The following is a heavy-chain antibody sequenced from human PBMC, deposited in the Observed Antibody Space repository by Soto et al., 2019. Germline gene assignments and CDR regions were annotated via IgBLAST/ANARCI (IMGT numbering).Heavy chain of an antibody. V-gene: IGHV4-59*01. CDR1: GGSISSYY. Sequence: PSETLSLTCTVSGGSISSYYWSWIRQPPGKGLEWIGYIYYSGSTNYSPSLKSRLTITKDTSKNQVVLTMTNMDPVDTATYYCAHSLDTAMPRGFDYWGQGTLVTVSS. CDR3: AHSLDTAMPRGFDY. J-gene: IGHJ4*02. CDR2: IYYSGST. D-gene: IGHD5-18*01.